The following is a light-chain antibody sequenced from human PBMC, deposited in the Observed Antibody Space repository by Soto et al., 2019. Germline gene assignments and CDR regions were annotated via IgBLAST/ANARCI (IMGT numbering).Light chain of an antibody. Sequence: EIVMTQSPATLSLSPGESAALSCRASQSINNDLAWYQQKPGQPPRLLIYGASTRATGVPARFTGSGSGSELTITISGLQSEDFAVYYRRQGRNWPLTFGQGTRLEI. CDR3: RQGRNWPLT. CDR2: GAS. J-gene: IGKJ2*01. CDR1: QSINND. V-gene: IGKV3-15*01.